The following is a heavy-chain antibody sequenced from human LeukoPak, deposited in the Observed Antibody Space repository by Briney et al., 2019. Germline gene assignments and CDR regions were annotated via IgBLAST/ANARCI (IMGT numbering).Heavy chain of an antibody. CDR2: IYHTGST. CDR3: AGDRFYCSGGICYSHFDS. J-gene: IGHJ4*02. CDR1: GGSITSGGYY. Sequence: SQTLSLTCTVSGGSITSGGYYWSWIRQPPGKGLERIAYIYHTGSTYYNPSLKSRVTISVDRSKNQFSLKLSPVTAADTAVYYCAGDRFYCSGGICYSHFDSWGQGTLVTVSS. D-gene: IGHD2-15*01. V-gene: IGHV4-30-2*01.